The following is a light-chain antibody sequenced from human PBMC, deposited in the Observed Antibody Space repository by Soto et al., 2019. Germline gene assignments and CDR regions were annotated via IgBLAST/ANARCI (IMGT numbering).Light chain of an antibody. CDR2: GAS. V-gene: IGKV3-20*01. J-gene: IGKJ2*01. Sequence: EVVLTQSPGTLYVSPGERATLSCRASQRVSSTYLAWYQQKPGQAPRLLIYGASSRATGIPDRFSGSGSETDFTLTINRLEPEDFAVYYCQQYGTSPYTFGKGTKVDIK. CDR1: QRVSSTY. CDR3: QQYGTSPYT.